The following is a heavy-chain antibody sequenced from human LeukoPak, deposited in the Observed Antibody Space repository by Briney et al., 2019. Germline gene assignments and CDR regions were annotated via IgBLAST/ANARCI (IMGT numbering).Heavy chain of an antibody. J-gene: IGHJ6*02. V-gene: IGHV1-69*13. CDR2: IIPIFGTT. D-gene: IGHD7-27*01. Sequence: SVTVSCKASGGTFSSYAISWVRQAPGQGLEWMGGIIPIFGTTNYAQKFQGRGTITADESTSTAYMELSSLRSEDTAVYYCAGAIRITGLTDYYGMDVWGQGTTVTVSS. CDR3: AGAIRITGLTDYYGMDV. CDR1: GGTFSSYA.